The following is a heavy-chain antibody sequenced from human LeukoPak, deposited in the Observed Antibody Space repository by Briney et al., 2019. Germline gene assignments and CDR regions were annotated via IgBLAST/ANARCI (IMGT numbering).Heavy chain of an antibody. J-gene: IGHJ4*02. V-gene: IGHV4-34*01. CDR2: INQSGTT. Sequence: SETLSLTCAVYDASSSGYYWTWFRLSSGKGLEWLGEINQSGTTNYNPSLKGRITISVDPSKSQFSLKLNPMTAADTGIYYCARGVDYWGQGTPVTVSS. CDR1: DASSSGYY. CDR3: ARGVDY.